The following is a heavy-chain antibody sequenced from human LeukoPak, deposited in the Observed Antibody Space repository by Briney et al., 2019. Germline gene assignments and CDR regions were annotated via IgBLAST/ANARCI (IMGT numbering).Heavy chain of an antibody. CDR2: IYHSGST. V-gene: IGHV4-30-2*01. D-gene: IGHD2-15*01. CDR1: GGSISSGGYS. J-gene: IGHJ4*02. CDR3: ARVVGYCSGGSCYFDY. Sequence: SETLSLTCAVSGGSISSGGYSWSWIRQPPGKGLEWIGYIYHSGSTYYNPSLKSRVTISVDRSKNQFSLKLSSVTAADTAVYYSARVVGYCSGGSCYFDYWGQGTLVTVSS.